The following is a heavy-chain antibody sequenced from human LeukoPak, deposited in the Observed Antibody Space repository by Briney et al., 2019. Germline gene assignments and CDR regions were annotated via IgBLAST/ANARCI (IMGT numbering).Heavy chain of an antibody. CDR1: GFTFSSYG. CDR3: AKGGKPWLGYY. J-gene: IGHJ4*02. V-gene: IGHV3-30*18. CDR2: ISYDGSNK. Sequence: GRSLRLSCAASGFTFSSYGMHWVRQAPGKGLEWVAVISYDGSNKYYADSVKGRFTISRDNSKNTLYLQMNSLRAEDTAVYYCAKGGKPWLGYYWGQGTLVTVSS. D-gene: IGHD6-19*01.